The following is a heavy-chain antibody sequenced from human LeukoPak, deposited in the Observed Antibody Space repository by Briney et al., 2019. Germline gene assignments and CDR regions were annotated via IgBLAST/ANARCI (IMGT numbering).Heavy chain of an antibody. D-gene: IGHD3-10*01. V-gene: IGHV1-8*01. CDR3: ARGPITMVRGVLGF. J-gene: IGHJ4*02. Sequence: ASVTVSCKASVYTFTNYDFNWVRQASGQGLEWMGWMDPNSGNTGYPQKFQGRVAITRNTSISTAYMELSSLTSDETGVYYCARGPITMVRGVLGFWGQGTLVTVSS. CDR1: VYTFTNYD. CDR2: MDPNSGNT.